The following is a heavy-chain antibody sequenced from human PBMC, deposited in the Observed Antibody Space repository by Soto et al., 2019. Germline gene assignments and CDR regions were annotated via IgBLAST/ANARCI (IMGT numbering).Heavy chain of an antibody. D-gene: IGHD4-17*01. Sequence: GGSLRLSCEASGFTFSNYLMNWVRQAPGKGLEWVANIKQDGSEKYYVDSVRGRFTISRDNAKNSLYLEMNRLRVEDTAVYYCARDPLLYGHYADTYWYLDLWGRGTLVTVSS. V-gene: IGHV3-7*01. CDR1: GFTFSNYL. CDR3: ARDPLLYGHYADTYWYLDL. J-gene: IGHJ2*01. CDR2: IKQDGSEK.